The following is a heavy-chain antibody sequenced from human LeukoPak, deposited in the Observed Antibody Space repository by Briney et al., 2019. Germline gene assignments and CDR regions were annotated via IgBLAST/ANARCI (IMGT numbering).Heavy chain of an antibody. CDR2: IYHSGST. J-gene: IGHJ4*02. D-gene: IGHD1-26*01. Sequence: PSQTLSLTCAVSGGSISSGGYSWSWIRQPPGKGQEWIGYIYHSGSTYYNPSLKSRVTISVDRSKNQFSLKLSSVTAADTAVYYCAREGYSGSLTNWGQGTLVTVSS. V-gene: IGHV4-30-2*01. CDR3: AREGYSGSLTN. CDR1: GGSISSGGYS.